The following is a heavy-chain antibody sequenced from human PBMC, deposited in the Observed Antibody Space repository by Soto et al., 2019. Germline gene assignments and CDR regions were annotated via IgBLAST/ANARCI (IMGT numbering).Heavy chain of an antibody. J-gene: IGHJ5*02. Sequence: QLQLQESGPGLVKPSETLSLTCTVSGGSISSSSYYWGWIRQPPGKGLEWIGSIYYNENTYYNLSLKGRASMSVDTSKNQFSLKLSSVTAADTAVYYCARHHYDSSAYNVNWFDPWGQGTLVTVSS. CDR1: GGSISSSSYY. V-gene: IGHV4-39*01. D-gene: IGHD3-22*01. CDR3: ARHHYDSSAYNVNWFDP. CDR2: IYYNENT.